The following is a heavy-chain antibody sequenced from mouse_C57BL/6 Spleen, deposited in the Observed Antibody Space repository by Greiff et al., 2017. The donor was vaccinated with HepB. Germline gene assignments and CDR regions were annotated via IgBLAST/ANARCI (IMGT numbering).Heavy chain of an antibody. V-gene: IGHV1-15*01. J-gene: IGHJ1*03. D-gene: IGHD1-1*01. CDR2: IDPETGGT. Sequence: VQVVESGAELVRPGASVTLSCKASGYTFTDYDMHWVKQTPVHGLEWIGAIDPETGGTAYNQKFKGKAILTADKSTSTAYMELRSLTSEDSAVYYCTRGDTTVVGYWYFDVWGTGTTVTVSS. CDR3: TRGDTTVVGYWYFDV. CDR1: GYTFTDYD.